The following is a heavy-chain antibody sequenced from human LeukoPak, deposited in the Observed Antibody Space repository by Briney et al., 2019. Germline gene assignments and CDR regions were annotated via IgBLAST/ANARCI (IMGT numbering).Heavy chain of an antibody. V-gene: IGHV3-23*01. D-gene: IGHD3-3*01. CDR1: GFTFSSYA. CDR3: AKDRIFGVVTTFDY. CDR2: ISGSGGSA. J-gene: IGHJ4*02. Sequence: GGSLRLSCAASGFTFSSYAMSWVRQAPGKGLEWVSAISGSGGSAYYADSVKGRFTISRDNSKNTLYLQMNSLRAEDTAVYYCAKDRIFGVVTTFDYWGQGTLVTVSS.